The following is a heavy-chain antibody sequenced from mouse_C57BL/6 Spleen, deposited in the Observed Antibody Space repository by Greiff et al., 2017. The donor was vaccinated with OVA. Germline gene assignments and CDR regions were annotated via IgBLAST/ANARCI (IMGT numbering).Heavy chain of an antibody. CDR1: GYAFTNYL. D-gene: IGHD3-2*02. CDR3: ARNEAAQATSDY. Sequence: QVQLQQSGAELVRPGTSVKVSCKASGYAFTNYLIEWVKQRPGQGLEWIGVINPGSGGTNYNEKFKGKATLTADKSSSTAYMQLSSLTSEDSAVYFCARNEAAQATSDYWGQGTTLTVSS. V-gene: IGHV1-54*01. CDR2: INPGSGGT. J-gene: IGHJ2*01.